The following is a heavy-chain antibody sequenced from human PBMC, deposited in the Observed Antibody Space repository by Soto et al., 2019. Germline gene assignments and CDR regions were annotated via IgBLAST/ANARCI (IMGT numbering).Heavy chain of an antibody. CDR2: ISHSGST. J-gene: IGHJ5*02. CDR1: GGSFSGYY. Sequence: SETLSLTCAVYGGSFSGYYWSWIRQPPGKGLEWIGEISHSGSTNYNPSLKSRVTISVDTSKNQFSLKLSSVTAADTAVYYCARSITMVRGVLNWFDPWGQGTLVTVS. D-gene: IGHD3-10*01. CDR3: ARSITMVRGVLNWFDP. V-gene: IGHV4-34*01.